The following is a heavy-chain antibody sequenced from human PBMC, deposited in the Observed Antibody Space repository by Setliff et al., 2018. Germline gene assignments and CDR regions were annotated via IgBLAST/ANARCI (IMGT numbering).Heavy chain of an antibody. Sequence: SETLSLTCTVSGGSISSYYWSWIRQPPGKGLEWIGYIYASGSANYNPSLKSRVTLSVDTSKNQFSLKLSSVTAADTAVYYCASGGAGFFTSGRWGQGTLVTVSS. J-gene: IGHJ4*02. D-gene: IGHD3-3*01. CDR1: GGSISSYY. CDR2: IYASGSA. V-gene: IGHV4-4*08. CDR3: ASGGAGFFTSGR.